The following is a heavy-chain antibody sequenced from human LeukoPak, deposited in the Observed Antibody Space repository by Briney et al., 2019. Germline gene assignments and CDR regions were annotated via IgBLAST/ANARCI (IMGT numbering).Heavy chain of an antibody. J-gene: IGHJ4*02. CDR2: ISYDGSNK. Sequence: PGRSLRLSCAASGFTFSSYGMHWARQAPGKGLEWVAVISYDGSNKYYADSVKGRFTISRDNSKNTLYLQMNSLRAEDTAVYYCAKETVMSYYWGQGTLVTVSS. CDR3: AKETVMSYY. V-gene: IGHV3-30*18. CDR1: GFTFSSYG. D-gene: IGHD4-17*01.